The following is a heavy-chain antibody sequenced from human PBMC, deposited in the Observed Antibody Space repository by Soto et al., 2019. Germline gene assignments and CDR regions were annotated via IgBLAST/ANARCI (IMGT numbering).Heavy chain of an antibody. D-gene: IGHD3-22*01. V-gene: IGHV1-18*01. J-gene: IGHJ5*02. CDR3: ARDWETYYYDSSGYSA. CDR1: GYTFTSYG. Sequence: ASVKVSCKASGYTFTSYGISWVRQAPGQGLEWMGWISAYNGNTNYAQKLQGRVTMTTDTSTSTAYMELRSLRSDDTAVYYCARDWETYYYDSSGYSAWGQGTLVTVSS. CDR2: ISAYNGNT.